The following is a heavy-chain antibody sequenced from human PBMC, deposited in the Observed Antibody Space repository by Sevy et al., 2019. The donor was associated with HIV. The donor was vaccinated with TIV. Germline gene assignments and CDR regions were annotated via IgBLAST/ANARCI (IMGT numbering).Heavy chain of an antibody. Sequence: GGSLRLSCVGFGFTSCDYYMSWIRQAPGKGLEWVSYISGSGSTIDYADSVKGRFTISRDNAKNSLYLKMNSLRAEDTAVYYCAREKRQDYYYHGMDVWGQGTTVTVSS. CDR2: ISGSGSTI. D-gene: IGHD1-1*01. J-gene: IGHJ6*01. CDR3: AREKRQDYYYHGMDV. CDR1: GFTSCDYY. V-gene: IGHV3-11*01.